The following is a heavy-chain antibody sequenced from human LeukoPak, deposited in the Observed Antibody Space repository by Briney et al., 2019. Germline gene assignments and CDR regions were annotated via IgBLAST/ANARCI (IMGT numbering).Heavy chain of an antibody. V-gene: IGHV4-4*07. CDR3: ARGRCSGGSCFDWYFDL. CDR1: GGSISSYY. J-gene: IGHJ2*01. D-gene: IGHD2-15*01. Sequence: PSETLSLTCTVSGGSISSYYWSWIRQPAGKGLEWIGRIYTSGSTNYNPSLKSRVTMSVDTSKNQFPLKLSSVTAADTAVYYCARGRCSGGSCFDWYFDLWGRGTLVTVSS. CDR2: IYTSGST.